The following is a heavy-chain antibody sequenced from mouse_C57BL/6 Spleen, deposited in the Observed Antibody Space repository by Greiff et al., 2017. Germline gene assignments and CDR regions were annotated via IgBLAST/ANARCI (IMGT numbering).Heavy chain of an antibody. V-gene: IGHV5-6*01. J-gene: IGHJ4*01. CDR3: ARGGTTVVAKDYAMDY. CDR1: GFTFSSYG. D-gene: IGHD1-1*01. Sequence: EVQRVESGGDLVKPGGSLKLSCAASGFTFSSYGMSWVRQTPDKRLEWVATISSGGSYTYYPDSVKGRFTISRDNAKNTLYLQMSSLKSEDTAMYYCARGGTTVVAKDYAMDYWGQGTSVTVSS. CDR2: ISSGGSYT.